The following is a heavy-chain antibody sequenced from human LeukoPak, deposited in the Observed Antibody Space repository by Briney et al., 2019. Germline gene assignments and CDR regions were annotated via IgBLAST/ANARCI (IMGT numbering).Heavy chain of an antibody. CDR2: ILYDGTKK. D-gene: IGHD2-15*01. Sequence: GGSPRLSCAASGLTFSSSGMHWVRQAPGKGLEWVTFILYDGTKKYYTDSVKGRFTISRNNSKNTLYLQINSLRAEDTAIYYCARADLSGPHFDCWGQGTLVTVSS. J-gene: IGHJ4*02. V-gene: IGHV3-30*02. CDR1: GLTFSSSG. CDR3: ARADLSGPHFDC.